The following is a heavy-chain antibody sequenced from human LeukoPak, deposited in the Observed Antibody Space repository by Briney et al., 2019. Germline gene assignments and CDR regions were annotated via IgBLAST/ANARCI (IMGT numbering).Heavy chain of an antibody. CDR1: GYTFTCDY. J-gene: IGHJ4*02. Sequence: ASVKVSCKASGYTFTCDYMHWVRQAPGQGLEWMGWINPNSGGTNYAQMFQGRVTMTRDTSNSTAYMELSRLRSDDTAVYYCATCLFGGSYYGLDYWGQGTLVTVSS. CDR2: INPNSGGT. D-gene: IGHD1-26*01. V-gene: IGHV1-2*02. CDR3: ATCLFGGSYYGLDY.